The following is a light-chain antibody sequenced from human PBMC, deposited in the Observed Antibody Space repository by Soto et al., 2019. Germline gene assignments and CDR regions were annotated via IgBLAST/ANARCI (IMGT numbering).Light chain of an antibody. J-gene: IGLJ3*02. Sequence: QSVLTQPPSVSGAPGQRVTISCTGSSSNIGAGYDVHWYQQLPGTAPKLLIYGNSNRPSGVPDRFSGSKSGTSASLAITGLQAEDEADYYCQSYDSSLSGCVFGGGTNVTVL. CDR3: QSYDSSLSGCV. V-gene: IGLV1-40*01. CDR2: GNS. CDR1: SSNIGAGYD.